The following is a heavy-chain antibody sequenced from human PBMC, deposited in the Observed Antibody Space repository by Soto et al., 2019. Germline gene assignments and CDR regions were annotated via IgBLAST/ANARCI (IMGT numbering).Heavy chain of an antibody. D-gene: IGHD7-27*01. CDR1: GFTFSSYA. J-gene: IGHJ3*02. CDR3: ATDRSPPGETGDGFDI. Sequence: GGSLRLSCAASGFTFSSYAMSWVRQAPGKGLEWVSAISGSGGSTYYADSVKGRFTISRDNSKNTLYLQMNSLRAEDNAVFYCATDRSPPGETGDGFDIWGQGTMVTVSS. V-gene: IGHV3-23*01. CDR2: ISGSGGST.